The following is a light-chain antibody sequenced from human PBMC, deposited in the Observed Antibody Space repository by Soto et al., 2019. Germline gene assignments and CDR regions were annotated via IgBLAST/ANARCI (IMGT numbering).Light chain of an antibody. J-gene: IGKJ5*01. CDR1: QFISTY. Sequence: DIQMTQSPSSLSASVTDKVTITCRASQFISTYLNWYQQKPGQAPQLLIYSASNLQIGVPSRFSGSGSGTEFTLTISSLQPEDFAAYYCQQSYTTPVTFGQGTRLEIK. CDR2: SAS. CDR3: QQSYTTPVT. V-gene: IGKV1-39*01.